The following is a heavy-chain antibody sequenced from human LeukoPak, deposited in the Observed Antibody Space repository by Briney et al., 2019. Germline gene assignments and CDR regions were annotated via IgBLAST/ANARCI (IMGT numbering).Heavy chain of an antibody. V-gene: IGHV3-11*01. Sequence: LSLTCTVSGGSISSYYWSWIRQTPGKGLEWVSYISGGASDINYVDSVKGRFTVSRDNAKNSVSLQMNSLRAEDTAVYYCARAIRGYSHDALWGQGTLVTVSS. CDR3: ARAIRGYSHDAL. CDR1: GGSISSYY. CDR2: ISGGASDI. D-gene: IGHD5-18*01. J-gene: IGHJ4*02.